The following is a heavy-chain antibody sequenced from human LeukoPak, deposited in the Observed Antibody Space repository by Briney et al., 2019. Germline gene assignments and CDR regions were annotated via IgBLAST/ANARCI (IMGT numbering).Heavy chain of an antibody. D-gene: IGHD7-27*01. V-gene: IGHV1-8*01. CDR3: ARGPPNWGYDY. CDR2: MNPNSGNT. CDR1: GYTFTSYD. Sequence: ASVKVSCKASGYTFTSYDINWVRQATGQGLEWMGWMNPNSGNTGSAQRFQGRVTMTRNTSISTAYMELSSLRSDDTAVYYCARGPPNWGYDYWGPGTLVTVSS. J-gene: IGHJ4*02.